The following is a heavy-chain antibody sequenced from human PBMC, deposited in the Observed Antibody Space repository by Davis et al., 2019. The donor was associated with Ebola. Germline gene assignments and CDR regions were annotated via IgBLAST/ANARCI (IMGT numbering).Heavy chain of an antibody. V-gene: IGHV4-61*01. J-gene: IGHJ4*02. D-gene: IGHD6-13*01. CDR1: GGSVSSGSYY. CDR2: IYYSGST. Sequence: SETLSLTCTVSGGSVSSGSYYWSWIRQPPGKGLEWIGYIYYSGSTNYNPSLKSRVTISVDTSKNQFSLKLSSVTAADTAVYYCARALYGSNFGYWGQGTLVTVSS. CDR3: ARALYGSNFGY.